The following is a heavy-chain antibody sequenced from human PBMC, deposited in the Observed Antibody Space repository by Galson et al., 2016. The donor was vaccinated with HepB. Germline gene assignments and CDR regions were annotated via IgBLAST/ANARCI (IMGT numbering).Heavy chain of an antibody. J-gene: IGHJ4*02. CDR2: ISSSSNYI. Sequence: SLRLSCAASGFTFGSNGMNWVRQAPGKGLEWVASISSSSNYIYYADSVKDRFTISRDNAKNSLFLQMNGLRVEDTAVYYCARSPSAAYWGQGTLVTVSS. D-gene: IGHD6-25*01. CDR3: ARSPSAAY. V-gene: IGHV3-21*03. CDR1: GFTFGSNG.